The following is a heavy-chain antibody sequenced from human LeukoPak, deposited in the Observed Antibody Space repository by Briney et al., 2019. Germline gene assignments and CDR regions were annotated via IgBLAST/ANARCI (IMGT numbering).Heavy chain of an antibody. CDR2: TNHNGSEK. Sequence: GGSLRLSCAASGFTFSSYWMNWVRQAPGKGLEWVANTNHNGSEKYQIDSVKGRFTISRDNAKNSLYLQMNSLRVEDTAVYYCARYFYDSYTSSFRFDSWGQGTLVTVSS. CDR1: GFTFSSYW. D-gene: IGHD3-16*01. CDR3: ARYFYDSYTSSFRFDS. J-gene: IGHJ5*01. V-gene: IGHV3-7*01.